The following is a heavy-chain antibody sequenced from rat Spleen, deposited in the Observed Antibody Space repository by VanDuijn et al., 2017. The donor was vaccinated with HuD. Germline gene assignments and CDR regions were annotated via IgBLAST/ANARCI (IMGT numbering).Heavy chain of an antibody. CDR3: AREGFGVTFAN. V-gene: IGHV5-58*01. D-gene: IGHD4-3*01. CDR1: GFTFSSYW. J-gene: IGHJ3*01. Sequence: EVQVVETGGGLVQPGRSLRLSCVASGFTFSSYWMYWIRQAPGKGLEWVSSINNDGARTYYLDSVKGRFTISRANAENTVYLQMNRLRSEDTATYYCAREGFGVTFANWGQGTLVTVSS. CDR2: INNDGART.